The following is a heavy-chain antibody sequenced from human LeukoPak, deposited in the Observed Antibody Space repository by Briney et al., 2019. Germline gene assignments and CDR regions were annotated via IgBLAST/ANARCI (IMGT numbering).Heavy chain of an antibody. V-gene: IGHV4-59*01. J-gene: IGHJ4*02. CDR3: ARLVYRSHIAAAGH. Sequence: SETLSLTCTVSGGSISSYYWSWIRQPPGKGLEWIGYIYYSGSTNYNPSLKSRVTISVDTSKNQFSLKLSSVTAADTAVYYCARLVYRSHIAAAGHWGQGTLVTVSS. CDR2: IYYSGST. CDR1: GGSISSYY. D-gene: IGHD6-13*01.